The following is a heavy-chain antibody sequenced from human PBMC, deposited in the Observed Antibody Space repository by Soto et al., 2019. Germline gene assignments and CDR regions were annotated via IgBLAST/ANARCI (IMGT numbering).Heavy chain of an antibody. CDR3: ASSSSWTKYYFDY. CDR1: GGSNSSGGYS. V-gene: IGHV4-30-2*01. J-gene: IGHJ4*02. D-gene: IGHD6-13*01. CDR2: IYHSGST. Sequence: QLQLQESGSGLVKPSQTLSLTCAVSGGSNSSGGYSWSWIRQPPGKGLEWIGYIYHSGSTYYNPSLKSRVTISVDRSKNQFSLKLSSVTAADTAVYYCASSSSWTKYYFDYWGQGTLVTVSS.